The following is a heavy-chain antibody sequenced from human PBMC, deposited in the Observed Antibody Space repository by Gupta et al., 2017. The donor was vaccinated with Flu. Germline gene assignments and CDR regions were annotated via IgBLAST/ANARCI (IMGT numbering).Heavy chain of an antibody. Sequence: QVQLQESGPGLVKPSQTLSLTCTVSGGSISSGSYYWSWIRQPAGKGLEWIGRIYTSGSTNYNPSLKSRVTISVDTSKNQFSLKLSSVTAADTAVYYCARDIRGDSSGYPNTPRRYYYYYGMDVWGQGTTVTVSS. CDR3: ARDIRGDSSGYPNTPRRYYYYYGMDV. CDR1: GGSISSGSYY. D-gene: IGHD3-22*01. V-gene: IGHV4-61*02. CDR2: IYTSGST. J-gene: IGHJ6*02.